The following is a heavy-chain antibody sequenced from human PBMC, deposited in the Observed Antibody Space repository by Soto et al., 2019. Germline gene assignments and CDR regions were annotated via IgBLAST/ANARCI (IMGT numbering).Heavy chain of an antibody. CDR1: GYTFSTYG. V-gene: IGHV1-18*01. CDR2: ISAYNGDTET. Sequence: QVQLVQSGAEVKKPGASVKVSCKASGYTFSTYGISWVRQAPGQGLEWMGWISAYNGDTETNYAQKFQGRVTMTTDTSTSAAYMEVRNLRSDDTAVYYCAREAAVMAAAGPDYWGQGTLVTVSS. CDR3: AREAAVMAAAGPDY. D-gene: IGHD6-13*01. J-gene: IGHJ4*02.